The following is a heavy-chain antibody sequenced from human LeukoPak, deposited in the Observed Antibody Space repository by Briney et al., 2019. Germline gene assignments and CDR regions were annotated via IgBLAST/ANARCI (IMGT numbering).Heavy chain of an antibody. V-gene: IGHV3-7*03. D-gene: IGHD1-26*01. CDR1: GFTFSSYW. Sequence: GGSLRLSCAASGFTFSSYWMSWVHQAPGKGLEWVANIKQDGSEKYYVDSVKGRFTISRDNAKNSLYLQMNSLRAEDTAVYYCARDMGIGSSSYDYWGQGTLVTVSS. J-gene: IGHJ4*02. CDR3: ARDMGIGSSSYDY. CDR2: IKQDGSEK.